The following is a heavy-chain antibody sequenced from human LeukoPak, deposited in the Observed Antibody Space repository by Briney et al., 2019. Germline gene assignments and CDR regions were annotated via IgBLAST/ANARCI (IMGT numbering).Heavy chain of an antibody. Sequence: GGSLRLSCATSGFTVSSNYMNWVRQAPGKGLEWVSVIYGGGNIYYADSVKGRFTISRDNSKNTLYLQMNSLRAEDTAVYYCARGAGYNYPYYFDYWGQGTLVTVSS. J-gene: IGHJ4*02. CDR3: ARGAGYNYPYYFDY. D-gene: IGHD5-24*01. CDR1: GFTVSSNY. V-gene: IGHV3-53*01. CDR2: IYGGGNI.